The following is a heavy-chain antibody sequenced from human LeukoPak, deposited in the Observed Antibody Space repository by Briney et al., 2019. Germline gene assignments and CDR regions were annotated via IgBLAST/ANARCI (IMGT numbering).Heavy chain of an antibody. CDR2: IGGGGSTT. CDR3: AEVESSYCRI. CDR1: GLTFGNYG. J-gene: IGHJ4*02. V-gene: IGHV3-23*01. D-gene: IGHD3-10*01. Sequence: GGSLRLSCVASGLTFGNYGMNWVRQAPGKGLEWVSSIGGGGSTTYYADSVRGRFTISRDNFKNSMYLQMSSLRAEDTAIYYCAEVESSYCRIWGQGTLVTVSS.